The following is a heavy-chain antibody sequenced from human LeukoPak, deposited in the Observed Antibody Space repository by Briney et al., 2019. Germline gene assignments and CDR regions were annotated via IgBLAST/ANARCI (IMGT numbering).Heavy chain of an antibody. V-gene: IGHV3-21*01. Sequence: GGSLRLSCAASGFTFSSYSMNWVRQAPGKGLEWVSSISSSSSYIYYADSVKGRFTISRDNAKNSLYLQMNSLRAEDTAVYYCARVIGSSDSSGYYHAYWGQGTLVTASS. J-gene: IGHJ4*02. CDR2: ISSSSSYI. CDR3: ARVIGSSDSSGYYHAY. D-gene: IGHD3-22*01. CDR1: GFTFSSYS.